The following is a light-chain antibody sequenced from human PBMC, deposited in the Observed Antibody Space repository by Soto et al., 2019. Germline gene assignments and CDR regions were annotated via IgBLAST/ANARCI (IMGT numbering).Light chain of an antibody. CDR3: SSYTSSSTLLYV. CDR1: SSDVGGYNY. V-gene: IGLV2-14*01. CDR2: DVS. Sequence: QSALTQPASVSGSPGQSITISCTGTSSDVGGYNYVSWYQQHPGKAPKLMIYDVSNRPSGVSNRFSGSKSGNTASLTLSGLQADDDADYYCSSYTSSSTLLYVFGTGTKLTVL. J-gene: IGLJ1*01.